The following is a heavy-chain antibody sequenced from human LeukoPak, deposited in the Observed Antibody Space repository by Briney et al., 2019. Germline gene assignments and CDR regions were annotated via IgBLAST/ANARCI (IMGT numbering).Heavy chain of an antibody. V-gene: IGHV4-34*01. CDR2: IHHSGNT. CDR1: GASFSDYY. J-gene: IGHJ4*02. CDR3: ARGSPPRRNYDSRGYYSYYFDY. Sequence: PSETLSLTCAVYGASFSDYYWSFIRQPPGKGLEWIGEIHHSGNTYYNPSVKSRVIVSIDTSKNQFSLKATSLTAADTAVYYCARGSPPRRNYDSRGYYSYYFDYWGQGTLVTVSS. D-gene: IGHD3-22*01.